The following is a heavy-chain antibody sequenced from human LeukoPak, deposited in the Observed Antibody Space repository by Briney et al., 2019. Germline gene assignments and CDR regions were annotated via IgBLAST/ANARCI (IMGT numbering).Heavy chain of an antibody. CDR1: GFTFSTYG. V-gene: IGHV3-23*01. J-gene: IGHJ4*02. CDR3: ARAGELSSFFDY. D-gene: IGHD3-16*02. CDR2: ISGSGGST. Sequence: PGGSLRLSCAASGFTFSTYGIHWVRQAPGKGLEWVSAISGSGGSTYYADSVKGRFTISRDNAKNSLYLQMNSLRAEDTAVYYCARAGELSSFFDYWGQGTLVTVSS.